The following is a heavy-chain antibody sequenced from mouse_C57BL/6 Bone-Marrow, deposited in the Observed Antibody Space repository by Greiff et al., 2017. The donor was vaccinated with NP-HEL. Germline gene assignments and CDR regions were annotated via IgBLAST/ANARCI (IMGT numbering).Heavy chain of an antibody. CDR2: IYPGSGST. CDR3: ARRTGLRPYAMDY. CDR1: GYTFTSYW. Sequence: QVQLKQPGAELVKPGASVKMSCKASGYTFTSYWITWVKQRPGQGLEWIGDIYPGSGSTNYNEKFKSKATLTVDKPSSTAYMQLSSLTSEDSAVYYCARRTGLRPYAMDYWGQGTSVTVSS. D-gene: IGHD2-4*01. V-gene: IGHV1-55*01. J-gene: IGHJ4*01.